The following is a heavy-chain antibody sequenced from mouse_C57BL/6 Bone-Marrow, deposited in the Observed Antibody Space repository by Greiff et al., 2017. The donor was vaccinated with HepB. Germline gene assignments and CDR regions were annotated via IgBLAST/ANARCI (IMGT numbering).Heavy chain of an antibody. J-gene: IGHJ2*01. V-gene: IGHV5-4*01. CDR2: ISDGGSYT. CDR3: ARDLGPRYFDD. CDR1: GFTFSSYA. Sequence: EVKLVESGGGLVKPGGSLKLSCAASGFTFSSYAMSWVRQTPEKRLEWVATISDGGSYTYYPDNVKGRFTISRDNAKNNLYLQMSHLKSEDTAMYDCARDLGPRYFDDWGKGTTLTVSS. D-gene: IGHD4-1*01.